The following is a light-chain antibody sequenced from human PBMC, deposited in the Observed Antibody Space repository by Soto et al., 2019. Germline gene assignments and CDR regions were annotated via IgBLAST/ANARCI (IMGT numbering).Light chain of an antibody. CDR3: HQYNKWPPIT. CDR2: DAS. Sequence: EIVMTQSPATLSVSPVDRATLSCRASHSVRSDLAWYQQKPGQSPRLLIFDASTRATGIPARFSGSGSGTEFTLTISNLQSEDFAVYYCHQYNKWPPITFGQGTRLEIK. CDR1: HSVRSD. V-gene: IGKV3-15*01. J-gene: IGKJ5*01.